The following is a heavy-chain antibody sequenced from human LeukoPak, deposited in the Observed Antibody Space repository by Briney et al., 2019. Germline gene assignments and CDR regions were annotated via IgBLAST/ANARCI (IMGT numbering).Heavy chain of an antibody. Sequence: GGSLRLSCAASGFTFSSYSMNWVRQAPGKGLEWVSSISSSSSYIYYADSVKGRFTISSDNAKNSPYPQMNSLTAEDTAVYYCATYGWLQFRGSLDYWGQGTLVTVSS. CDR2: ISSSSSYI. V-gene: IGHV3-21*01. CDR3: ATYGWLQFRGSLDY. D-gene: IGHD5-24*01. CDR1: GFTFSSYS. J-gene: IGHJ4*02.